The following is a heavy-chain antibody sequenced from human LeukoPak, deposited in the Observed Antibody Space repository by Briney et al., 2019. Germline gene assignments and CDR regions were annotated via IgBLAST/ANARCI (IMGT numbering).Heavy chain of an antibody. V-gene: IGHV4-34*01. J-gene: IGHJ5*02. CDR2: INHSENT. CDR3: ARHPYQLLRLSWFDP. CDR1: GGSFSAYY. D-gene: IGHD2-2*01. Sequence: SETLSLTCAVYGGSFSAYYWSWIRQPPGKGLEWIGEINYSENTNWIGEINHSENTNYNPSLKSRVTISVDTSKNQFSLQLSSVTAADTAVYYCARHPYQLLRLSWFDPWGQGTLVTVSS.